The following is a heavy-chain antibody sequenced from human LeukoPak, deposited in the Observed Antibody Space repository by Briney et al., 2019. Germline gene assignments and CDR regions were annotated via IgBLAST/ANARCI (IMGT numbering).Heavy chain of an antibody. CDR2: ISGHQGNT. CDR1: GYTFSTYG. CDR3: ARSDLATITAGPFEY. V-gene: IGHV1-18*01. Sequence: ASVTVSCKASGYTFSTYGITWVRQAPGQGLEWMGWISGHQGNTKYAQNFQGRDTMTTDTSTSTAYMDLRSLRSDDTAIYFCARSDLATITAGPFEYWGQGTLVAVSS. J-gene: IGHJ4*02. D-gene: IGHD5-24*01.